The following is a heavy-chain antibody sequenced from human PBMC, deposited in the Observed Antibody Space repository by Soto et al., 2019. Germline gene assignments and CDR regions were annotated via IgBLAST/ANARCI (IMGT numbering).Heavy chain of an antibody. J-gene: IGHJ6*02. D-gene: IGHD3-3*01. CDR3: AKDPGITIFGVVKAAYYYGMDV. CDR2: ISGSGGST. V-gene: IGHV3-23*01. CDR1: GFTFSSYA. Sequence: GGSLRLSCAASGFTFSSYAMSWVRQAPGKGLEWVSAISGSGGSTYYADSVKGRFTISRDNSKNTLYLQMNSLRAEDTAVYYCAKDPGITIFGVVKAAYYYGMDVWGQG.